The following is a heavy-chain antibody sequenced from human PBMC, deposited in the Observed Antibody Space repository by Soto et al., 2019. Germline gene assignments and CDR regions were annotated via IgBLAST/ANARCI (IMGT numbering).Heavy chain of an antibody. CDR1: GGSISSYY. D-gene: IGHD6-13*01. CDR3: VRDCYASSCFDY. CDR2: ISYSGST. J-gene: IGHJ4*02. V-gene: IGHV4-59*01. Sequence: ETLSLTCTVSGGSISSYYWSWIRQPPGKGLEWIGYISYSGSTNYNPSLKSRVTISVDTSKNQFSLKVGSVTAADTAVYYCVRDCYASSCFDYWGQGILVTVSS.